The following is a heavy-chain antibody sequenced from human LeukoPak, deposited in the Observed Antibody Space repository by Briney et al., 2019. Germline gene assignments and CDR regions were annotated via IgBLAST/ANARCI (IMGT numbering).Heavy chain of an antibody. CDR2: INTDGNTR. Sequence: GGSLRLFCATSGFTFSTSWMHWVRQAPGKGLVWVSRINTDGNTRDYADSVKGRSTISRDNAKNTLYLQMNSLRAEDTAVYYCVRDMGYYDKVWGQGTLVTVSS. J-gene: IGHJ4*02. V-gene: IGHV3-74*01. D-gene: IGHD3-22*01. CDR3: VRDMGYYDKV. CDR1: GFTFSTSW.